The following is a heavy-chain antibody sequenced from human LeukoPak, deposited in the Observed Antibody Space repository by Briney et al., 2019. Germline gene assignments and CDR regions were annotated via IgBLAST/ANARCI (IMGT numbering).Heavy chain of an antibody. CDR3: ARGRYSSSWYADY. CDR2: ISGSGGTT. CDR1: GFTFSNYG. Sequence: PGGSLRLSCAASGFTFSNYGMSWVRQAPGKGLEWVSAISGSGGTTYYADSVKGRFTISRDNSKNTLYLQMNSLRAEDTAVYYCARGRYSSSWYADYWGQGTLVTVSS. V-gene: IGHV3-23*01. D-gene: IGHD6-13*01. J-gene: IGHJ4*02.